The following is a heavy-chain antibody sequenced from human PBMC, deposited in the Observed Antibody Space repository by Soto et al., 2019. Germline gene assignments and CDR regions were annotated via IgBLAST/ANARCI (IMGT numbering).Heavy chain of an antibody. J-gene: IGHJ3*02. CDR2: IYYSGST. D-gene: IGHD6-19*01. CDR1: GGSISSYY. V-gene: IGHV4-59*08. Sequence: PSETLSLTSTVSGGSISSYYWSWIRQPPGKGLEWIGYIYYSGSTNYNPSLKSRVTISVDTSKNQFSLKLSSVTAADTAVYYCARQVAGTPDAFDIWGQGTMVTVSS. CDR3: ARQVAGTPDAFDI.